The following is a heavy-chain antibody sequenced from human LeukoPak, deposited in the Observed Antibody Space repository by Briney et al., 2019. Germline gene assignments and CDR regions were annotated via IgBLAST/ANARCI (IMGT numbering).Heavy chain of an antibody. J-gene: IGHJ4*02. D-gene: IGHD3-22*01. Sequence: GGSLRLSCAASGFSFIDYAMAWVRQAPGKGLEWVSVITGSGGVTHYAGSVKGRFTISIDNSKNTLYLQMNNLRVEDTARYYCAKDGLYYDGSTHIYYFDYWGQGTLVAVSS. CDR1: GFSFIDYA. V-gene: IGHV3-23*01. CDR3: AKDGLYYDGSTHIYYFDY. CDR2: ITGSGGVT.